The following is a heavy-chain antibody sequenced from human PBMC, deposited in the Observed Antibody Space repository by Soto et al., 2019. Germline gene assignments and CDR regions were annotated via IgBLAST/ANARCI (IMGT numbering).Heavy chain of an antibody. CDR3: AREKGYISGPKNFDY. Sequence: PSETLSLTCTVSGASISSGDYFWSWIRQSPGNGLQWIGYIYDSGSSYYSPSLKSRVTMSVDTSKNQFSLKLSSVTAADTAVYYCAREKGYISGPKNFDYWGQGTLVTVSS. J-gene: IGHJ4*02. V-gene: IGHV4-30-4*01. D-gene: IGHD5-12*01. CDR1: GASISSGDYF. CDR2: IYDSGSS.